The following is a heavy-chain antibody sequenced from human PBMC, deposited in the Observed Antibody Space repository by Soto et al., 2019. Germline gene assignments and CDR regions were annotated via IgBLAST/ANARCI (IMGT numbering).Heavy chain of an antibody. CDR1: GGTFSSYA. D-gene: IGHD7-27*01. V-gene: IGHV1-69*12. CDR3: ARGFAHWGSSWYFDL. Sequence: QVQLVQSGAEVKKPGSSVKVSCKASGGTFSSYAISWVRQAPGQGLEWMGGIIPIFGTANYAQKFQGRVTITADESMSTAYMDLSSLRSEDTAVYYCARGFAHWGSSWYFDLWGRGTLVTVSS. CDR2: IIPIFGTA. J-gene: IGHJ2*01.